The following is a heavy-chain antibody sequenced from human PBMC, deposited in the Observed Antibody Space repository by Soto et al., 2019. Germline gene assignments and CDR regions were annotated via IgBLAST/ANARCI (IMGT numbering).Heavy chain of an antibody. CDR3: ARDRYFYDSRGYYRTLDS. CDR2: IFHSGIT. Sequence: KPSETLSLTCTISGDSFSSHYWTWIRQSPGKGLEWIGYIFHSGITDYNPSVKSRVTISIDKSRNLFSLNLTSVTAADTAVYYCARDRYFYDSRGYYRTLDSWGQGTLVTVSS. D-gene: IGHD3-22*01. J-gene: IGHJ5*01. V-gene: IGHV4-59*11. CDR1: GDSFSSHY.